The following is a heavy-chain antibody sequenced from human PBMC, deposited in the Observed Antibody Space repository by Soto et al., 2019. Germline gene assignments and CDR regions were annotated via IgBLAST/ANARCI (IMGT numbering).Heavy chain of an antibody. J-gene: IGHJ4*02. CDR2: ISSSSSDT. V-gene: IGHV3-11*05. CDR1: EFMFSDYY. D-gene: IGHD3-9*01. CDR3: ARDNYDMLTGARCYFDY. Sequence: PGGSLRLSCAASEFMFSDYYMSWIRQVPGKGLEWISYISSSSSDTNYADSVKGRFTISRDNAKNSLYLQMNSLRAEDTAVYYCARDNYDMLTGARCYFDYWGQGTLVTVSS.